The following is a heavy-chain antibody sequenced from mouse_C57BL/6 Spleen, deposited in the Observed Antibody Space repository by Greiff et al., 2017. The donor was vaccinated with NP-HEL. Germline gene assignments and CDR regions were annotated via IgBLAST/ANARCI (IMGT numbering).Heavy chain of an antibody. CDR1: GYTFTSYD. D-gene: IGHD3-3*01. CDR2: IYPRAGSN. V-gene: IGHV1-85*01. CDR3: ARGDLYFDY. J-gene: IGHJ2*01. Sequence: QVQLQQSGPELVKPGASVQLSCKASGYTFTSYDINWVKQRPGQGLEWIGWIYPRAGSNTYNAKFKVTATLTVDTSSSTAYMELHSLTSEDSAVYVCARGDLYFDYCGQGTTRTVSS.